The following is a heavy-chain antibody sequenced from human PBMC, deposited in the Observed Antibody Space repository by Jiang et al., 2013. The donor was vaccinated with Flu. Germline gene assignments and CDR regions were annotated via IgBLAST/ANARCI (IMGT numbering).Heavy chain of an antibody. V-gene: IGHV7-4-1*02. Sequence: QSGSELKKPGASVRVSCKTSGYTFTNYAMIWVRQAPGQGLEWMGWIITKTGNPTYAQGFTGRFVFSLDTSVSTAYLQISGLKAEDTAVYYCARGAYYGDYFPGHYWGQGTLVTVSS. CDR2: IITKTGNP. J-gene: IGHJ4*02. CDR1: GYTFTNYA. D-gene: IGHD4-17*01. CDR3: ARGAYYGDYFPGHY.